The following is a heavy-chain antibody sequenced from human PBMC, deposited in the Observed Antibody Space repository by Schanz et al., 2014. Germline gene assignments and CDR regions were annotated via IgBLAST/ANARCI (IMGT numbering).Heavy chain of an antibody. V-gene: IGHV3-48*01. J-gene: IGHJ6*02. Sequence: VQLVESGGGLVEPGGSLRLSCAASGFSFSSYAMGWVRQAPGKGLEWVSYISSSSSTRYYADSVKGRFTISRDNAKNSLFLQMNSLRAEDTAVYYCARDFLLEQLGYSHYYYAMDVWGQGTTVTVSS. D-gene: IGHD2-15*01. CDR3: ARDFLLEQLGYSHYYYAMDV. CDR2: ISSSSSTR. CDR1: GFSFSSYA.